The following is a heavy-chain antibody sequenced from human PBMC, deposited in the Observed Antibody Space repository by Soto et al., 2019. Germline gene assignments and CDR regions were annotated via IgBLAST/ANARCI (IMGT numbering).Heavy chain of an antibody. J-gene: IGHJ6*02. CDR2: IIPNFDAA. Sequence: QVQLVQSGAEVKKPGSSVKVSCKASGDTFNNYAISWVRQAPGQGLEWVGGIIPNFDAANSAQKFQGRDNIAADESTRTAYMELSRLRSEDTAVYYCAKGSYYDASSSCATPGMFYRYFGLDVWGQGTTVTVSS. CDR3: AKGSYYDASSSCATPGMFYRYFGLDV. CDR1: GDTFNNYA. V-gene: IGHV1-69*01. D-gene: IGHD3-22*01.